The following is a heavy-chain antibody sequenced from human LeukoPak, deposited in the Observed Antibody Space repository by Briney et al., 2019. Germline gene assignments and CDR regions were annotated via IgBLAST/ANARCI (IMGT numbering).Heavy chain of an antibody. Sequence: SETLPLTCTVSGGSIRSYYWSWIRQPPGKGLEWIGHIYYSGSTNYNPSLKSRVTISVDTSKNQFSLKLNSVTAADTAVYYCARGAFYGTPLYYGMDVWGQGTTVTVSS. V-gene: IGHV4-59*01. D-gene: IGHD2/OR15-2a*01. CDR3: ARGAFYGTPLYYGMDV. CDR1: GGSIRSYY. J-gene: IGHJ6*02. CDR2: IYYSGST.